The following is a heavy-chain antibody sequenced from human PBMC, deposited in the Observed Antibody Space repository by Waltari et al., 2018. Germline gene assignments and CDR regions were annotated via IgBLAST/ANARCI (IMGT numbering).Heavy chain of an antibody. Sequence: EAQLLESGGGLVQPGGSLRVSCAGSGFTFVAYSMMWVRQAPGQGLEWVGFIRSKAYGETTDYAASVRGRFTISRDDSKSIAYLQMNSLKTEDTAIYFCARDLMYGEHPLFDRWGQGTLVTVSS. CDR1: GFTFVAYS. J-gene: IGHJ5*02. CDR3: ARDLMYGEHPLFDR. V-gene: IGHV3-49*04. D-gene: IGHD4-17*01. CDR2: IRSKAYGETT.